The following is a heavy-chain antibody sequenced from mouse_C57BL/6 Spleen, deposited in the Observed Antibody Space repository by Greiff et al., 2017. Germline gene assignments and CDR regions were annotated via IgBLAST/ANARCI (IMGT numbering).Heavy chain of an antibody. J-gene: IGHJ3*01. CDR3: TGEGRFAY. Sequence: QVQLQESGPELVRPGASVTLSCKASGYTFTDYEMHWVKQTPVHGLEWIGAIDPETGGTAYNQKFKGKAILTADKSSSTAYMELPSLTSEDSAGYCCTGEGRFAYWGQGTPVTVSA. CDR2: IDPETGGT. V-gene: IGHV1-15*01. CDR1: GYTFTDYE.